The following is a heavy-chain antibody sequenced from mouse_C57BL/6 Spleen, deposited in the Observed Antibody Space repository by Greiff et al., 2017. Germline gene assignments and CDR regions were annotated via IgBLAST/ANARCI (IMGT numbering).Heavy chain of an antibody. CDR1: GFTFSDYG. Sequence: EVKVVESGGGLVKPGGSLKLSCAASGFTFSDYGMHWVRQAPEKGLEWVAYISSGSSTIYYADTVKGRFTISRDNAKNTLFLQMTSLRSEDTAMYYCARELGPFAYWGQGTLVTVSA. D-gene: IGHD4-1*01. V-gene: IGHV5-17*01. CDR2: ISSGSSTI. J-gene: IGHJ3*01. CDR3: ARELGPFAY.